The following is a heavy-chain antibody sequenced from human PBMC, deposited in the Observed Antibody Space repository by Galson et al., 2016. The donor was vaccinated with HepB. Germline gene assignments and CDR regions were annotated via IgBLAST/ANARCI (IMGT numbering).Heavy chain of an antibody. CDR3: ARDRNYCSSSTCYDVFDI. V-gene: IGHV3-7*03. D-gene: IGHD2-2*01. Sequence: SLRLSCAASGFTFSSYSMNWVRQAPGRGLEWVANIRRDGSQINYLDSVKGRFSISRDNAKNSLYLQMNRLRAEDTAVYYCARDRNYCSSSTCYDVFDIWGQGTMVTVSS. J-gene: IGHJ3*02. CDR2: IRRDGSQI. CDR1: GFTFSSYS.